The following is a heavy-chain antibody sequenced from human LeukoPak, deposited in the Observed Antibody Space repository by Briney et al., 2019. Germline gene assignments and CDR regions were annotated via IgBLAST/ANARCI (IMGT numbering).Heavy chain of an antibody. CDR3: ARTTYYYDSSGYDY. CDR1: GFSLSTSGMC. Sequence: SGPTLVNPTQTLILTCTFSGFSLSTSGMCVSWIRQPPGKALEWLARIDWDDDKYYSTSLKTRLTISKDTSKNQVVLTMTNVDPVDTATYYCARTTYYYDSSGYDYWGQGTLVTVSS. CDR2: IDWDDDK. V-gene: IGHV2-70*11. J-gene: IGHJ4*02. D-gene: IGHD3-22*01.